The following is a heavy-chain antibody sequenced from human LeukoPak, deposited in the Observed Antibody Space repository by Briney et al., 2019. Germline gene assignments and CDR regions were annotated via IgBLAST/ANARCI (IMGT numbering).Heavy chain of an antibody. D-gene: IGHD1-1*01. CDR3: VRGNNWNWDDTFNI. Sequence: GGSLRLSCAASGFTFSSYAMHWVRQAPGKGLEWVAVISYDGSNKYYADSVKGRFTISRDNSKNTLYLQMNSLRAEDTAVYYCVRGNNWNWDDTFNIWGQGTVVTVSS. J-gene: IGHJ3*02. V-gene: IGHV3-30-3*01. CDR1: GFTFSSYA. CDR2: ISYDGSNK.